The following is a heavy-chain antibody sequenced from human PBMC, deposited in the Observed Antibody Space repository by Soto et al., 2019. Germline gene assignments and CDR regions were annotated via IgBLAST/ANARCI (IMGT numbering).Heavy chain of an antibody. CDR1: GYTFTKFH. J-gene: IGHJ4*02. CDR3: ARGGDFVSYYFDY. V-gene: IGHV1-18*01. CDR2: ISAYNGNT. D-gene: IGHD4-17*01. Sequence: ASVKVSCKASGYTFTKFHIHWVRQAPGQGLEWMGWISAYNGNTNYAQKLQGRITMTTDTSTSTAYMELRSLRSDDTAVYYCARGGDFVSYYFDYWGPGTLVTVSS.